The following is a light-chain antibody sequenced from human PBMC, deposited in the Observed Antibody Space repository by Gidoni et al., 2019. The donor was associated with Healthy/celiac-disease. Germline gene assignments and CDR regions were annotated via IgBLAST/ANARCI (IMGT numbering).Light chain of an antibody. Sequence: EIVLTQSPGTLSLSPGERATLSCRASQSVSSSYLAWYQQKPGQAPRLLIYGASSRATGIPDRFSGSGSGTDFTLTSSRLEPEDFAVYYCQQYGSSPRTFGGGTKVEIK. CDR3: QQYGSSPRT. CDR2: GAS. CDR1: QSVSSSY. V-gene: IGKV3-20*01. J-gene: IGKJ4*01.